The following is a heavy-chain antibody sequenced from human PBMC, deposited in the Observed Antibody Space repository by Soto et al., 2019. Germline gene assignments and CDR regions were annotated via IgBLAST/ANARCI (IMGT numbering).Heavy chain of an antibody. CDR2: IYYSGST. Sequence: SETLSLTCTVSGGSISSYYWSWIRQPPGKGLEWIGYIYYSGSTNYNPSLKSRVTISVDTSKNQFSLKLSSVTAADTAVYYCARQKYSSFNTGWSDPWGQGTLVTVSS. CDR3: ARQKYSSFNTGWSDP. V-gene: IGHV4-59*08. J-gene: IGHJ5*02. CDR1: GGSISSYY. D-gene: IGHD6-6*01.